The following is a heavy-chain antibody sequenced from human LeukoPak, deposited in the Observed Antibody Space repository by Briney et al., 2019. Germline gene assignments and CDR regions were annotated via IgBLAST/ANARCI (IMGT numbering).Heavy chain of an antibody. J-gene: IGHJ4*02. CDR1: GFTFSRHW. V-gene: IGHV3-7*03. Sequence: GGSLRLSCGASGFTFSRHWMSWVRQVPGKGLEWVANIKQDGSEKYYVDSVEGRFTISRDNAKNSLYLQMNSLRAEDTAVYFCARDQTTVGLDFWGQGTLVSVSS. CDR3: ARDQTTVGLDF. D-gene: IGHD4-23*01. CDR2: IKQDGSEK.